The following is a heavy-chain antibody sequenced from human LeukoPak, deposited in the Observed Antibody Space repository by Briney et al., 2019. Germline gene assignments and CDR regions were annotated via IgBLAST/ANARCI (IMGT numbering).Heavy chain of an antibody. J-gene: IGHJ4*02. CDR3: ARYAWGYSYGYCDY. D-gene: IGHD5-18*01. Sequence: ASVKVSCKASGYTFTGYYMHWVRQAPGQGLEWMGWISGYNGNTNYAQKLQGRVTLTTDTSTSTAYMELRSLRSDDTAVYYCARYAWGYSYGYCDYWGQGTLVTVSS. CDR1: GYTFTGYY. CDR2: ISGYNGNT. V-gene: IGHV1-18*04.